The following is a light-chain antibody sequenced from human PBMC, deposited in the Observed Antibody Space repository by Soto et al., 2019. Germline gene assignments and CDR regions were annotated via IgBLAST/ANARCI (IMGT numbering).Light chain of an antibody. CDR3: CSSGGSPTYV. CDR2: EVN. CDR1: SSNVGSYKL. Sequence: QSVLTQPASVSGSPGQSITISCTGTSSNVGSYKLVSWYQQHPGKAPKLMIFEVNKRPSGVSNRFSGSKSGNTASLTISGLKVEDEADYYCCSSGGSPTYVFGXXXXXTVL. J-gene: IGLJ1*01. V-gene: IGLV2-23*02.